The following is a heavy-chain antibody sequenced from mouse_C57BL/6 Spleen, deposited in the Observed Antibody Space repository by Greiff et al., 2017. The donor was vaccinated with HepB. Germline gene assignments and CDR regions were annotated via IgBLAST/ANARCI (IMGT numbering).Heavy chain of an antibody. D-gene: IGHD1-1*01. CDR3: ARHRGLRVGDYWYFDV. Sequence: VQLKESGPGLVAPSQSLSITCTVSGFSLTSYGVHWVRQPPGKGLEWLVVIWSDGSTTYNSALKSRLSISKDNSKSQVFLKMNSLQTDDTAMYYCARHRGLRVGDYWYFDVWGTGTTVTVSS. CDR1: GFSLTSYG. CDR2: IWSDGST. V-gene: IGHV2-6*03. J-gene: IGHJ1*03.